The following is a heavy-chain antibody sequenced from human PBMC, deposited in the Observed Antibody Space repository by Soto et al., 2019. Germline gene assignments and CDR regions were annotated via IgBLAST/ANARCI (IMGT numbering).Heavy chain of an antibody. CDR2: IIPIFGTA. CDR3: ARVGSSWYNWFDP. D-gene: IGHD6-13*01. Sequence: SVKVSCKASGGTFSSYATSWVRQAPGQGLEWMGGIIPIFGTANYAQKFQGRVTITADESTSTAYMELSSLRSEDTAVYYCARVGSSWYNWFDPWGQGTLVTVSS. V-gene: IGHV1-69*13. CDR1: GGTFSSYA. J-gene: IGHJ5*02.